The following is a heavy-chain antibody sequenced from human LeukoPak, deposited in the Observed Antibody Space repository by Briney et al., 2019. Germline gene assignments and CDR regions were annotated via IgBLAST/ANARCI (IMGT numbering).Heavy chain of an antibody. J-gene: IGHJ4*02. CDR2: MNPNSGNT. D-gene: IGHD2-2*01. CDR3: ARDTPYCSSTSCYSDY. CDR1: GYTFTSYD. V-gene: IGHV1-8*01. Sequence: ASVKVSCKASGYTFTSYDINWVRQATGQGLEWMGWMNPNSGNTGYAQKFQGRVTMTTDTSTSTAYMELRSLRSDDTAVYYCARDTPYCSSTSCYSDYWGQGTLVTVSS.